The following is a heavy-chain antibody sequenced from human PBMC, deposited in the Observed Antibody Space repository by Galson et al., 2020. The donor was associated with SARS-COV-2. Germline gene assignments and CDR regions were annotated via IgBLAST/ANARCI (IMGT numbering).Heavy chain of an antibody. Sequence: GGSLRLSGAASGFTYINYAMHWVRQAPGKGLEWVAVISYDGSNEYYADSVKGRFTISQDKSKNTLYLQMNSLRIDDTSVYYCARGTTVTTNGPADYWGQGTLVTVSS. CDR3: ARGTTVTTNGPADY. V-gene: IGHV3-30-3*01. D-gene: IGHD4-17*01. J-gene: IGHJ4*02. CDR2: ISYDGSNE. CDR1: GFTYINYA.